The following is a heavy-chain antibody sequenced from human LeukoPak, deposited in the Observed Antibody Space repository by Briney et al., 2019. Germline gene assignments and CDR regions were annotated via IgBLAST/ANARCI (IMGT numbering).Heavy chain of an antibody. V-gene: IGHV3-30*04. Sequence: PGGSLRLSCAASGFTFSSYAMSWVRQAPGKGLEWVAVIPYDGSNKQYADSVKGRFTISRDNSKNTVYLQVNSLRAEDTAVYFCAKDLWGGTSSPLDYWGQGALVTVSS. CDR1: GFTFSSYA. J-gene: IGHJ4*02. CDR2: IPYDGSNK. CDR3: AKDLWGGTSSPLDY. D-gene: IGHD6-13*01.